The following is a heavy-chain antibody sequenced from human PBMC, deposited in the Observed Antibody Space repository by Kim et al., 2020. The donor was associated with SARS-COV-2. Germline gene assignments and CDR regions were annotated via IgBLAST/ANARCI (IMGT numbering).Heavy chain of an antibody. J-gene: IGHJ5*02. Sequence: TNYNPALKSRVTISVDTSKYQFSLKMSSVTAADTAVYYCARDQNGDWFAPWGQGTLVPSPQ. CDR2: T. CDR3: ARDQNGDWFAP. V-gene: IGHV4-59*01. D-gene: IGHD2-8*01.